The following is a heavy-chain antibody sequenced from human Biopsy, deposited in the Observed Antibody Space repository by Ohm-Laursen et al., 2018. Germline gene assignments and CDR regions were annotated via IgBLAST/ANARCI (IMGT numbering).Heavy chain of an antibody. V-gene: IGHV1-8*01. CDR3: GRAVRNQLLTDP. J-gene: IGHJ5*02. CDR1: GYTFTGYD. CDR2: LNTGSGNS. D-gene: IGHD1-7*01. Sequence: GASLKVSCKASGYTFTGYDITWVRQASGQGPEWIGWLNTGSGNSKFGQKFRGRVTVTSDTSISTAYMELSGLTSDDPATYYCGRAVRNQLLTDPWGQGTLVTVTS.